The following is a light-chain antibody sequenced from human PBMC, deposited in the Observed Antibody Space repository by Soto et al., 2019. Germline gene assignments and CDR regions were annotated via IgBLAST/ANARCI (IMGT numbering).Light chain of an antibody. CDR1: SANIGSNP. CDR3: AAWNDSLEDYV. J-gene: IGLJ1*01. Sequence: SGMAQQPSASGTPGQRVIISCSGSSANIGSNPVTSYQQLPRTAPKLLIYSNDKRPSGVPDRFSASKSGTSASLAISGLQSEDEAEYYCAAWNDSLEDYVFGHRTKATGL. CDR2: SND. V-gene: IGLV1-44*01.